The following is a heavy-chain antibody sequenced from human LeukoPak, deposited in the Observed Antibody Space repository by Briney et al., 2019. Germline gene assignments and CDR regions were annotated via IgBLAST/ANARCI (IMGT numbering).Heavy chain of an antibody. CDR2: ISYSGST. CDR1: GGSINGFY. V-gene: IGHV4-59*08. Sequence: SETLSLTCTVSGGSINGFYWSWIRQPPGRRLEWIGYISYSGSTYYRPSLKSRLTMSLDTSQNQISLRLNSVTAADTAIYYCARHVISFGESYSQYSFDYWGQGSLVTVSS. CDR3: ARHVISFGESYSQYSFDY. D-gene: IGHD3-10*01. J-gene: IGHJ4*02.